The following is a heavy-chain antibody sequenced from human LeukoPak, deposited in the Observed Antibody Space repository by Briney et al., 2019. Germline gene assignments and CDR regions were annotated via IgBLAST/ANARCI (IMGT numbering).Heavy chain of an antibody. Sequence: GGSLRLSCTASGFTFGDYAMSWSRQAPGKGLEWVGFIRSKAYGGTTEYAASVKGRFTISRDDSKSIAYLQMNSLKTEDTAVYYCTRGPHYYDSSVHCGMDVWGQGTTVTVSS. CDR2: IRSKAYGGTT. J-gene: IGHJ6*02. D-gene: IGHD3-22*01. V-gene: IGHV3-49*03. CDR3: TRGPHYYDSSVHCGMDV. CDR1: GFTFGDYA.